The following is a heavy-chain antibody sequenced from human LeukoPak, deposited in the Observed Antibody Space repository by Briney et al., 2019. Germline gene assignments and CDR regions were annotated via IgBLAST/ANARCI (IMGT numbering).Heavy chain of an antibody. D-gene: IGHD2-15*01. CDR1: GFTFRDYY. Sequence: GGSLRLSCAASGFTFRDYYMSWIRQAPGKGLEWVSYISSSSSYTNYADSVKGRFTISRDNAKNSLYLQMNSLRAEDTAVYYCARDYCSGGSCYSDYWGQGTLVTVSS. J-gene: IGHJ4*02. V-gene: IGHV3-11*06. CDR2: ISSSSSYT. CDR3: ARDYCSGGSCYSDY.